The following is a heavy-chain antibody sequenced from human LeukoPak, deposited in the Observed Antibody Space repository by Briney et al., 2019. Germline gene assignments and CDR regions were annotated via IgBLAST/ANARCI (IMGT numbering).Heavy chain of an antibody. Sequence: PGGSLRLSCAASGFTFSNYSMNWVRQSPGEGLEWVSSISSSSSYIYYADSVKGRFTISRDNAKNSLYLQMNSLRAEDTAVYYCARVGGYCSSTRCYEDYWGQGTLVTVSS. CDR3: ARVGGYCSSTRCYEDY. J-gene: IGHJ4*02. V-gene: IGHV3-21*01. D-gene: IGHD2-2*01. CDR2: ISSSSSYI. CDR1: GFTFSNYS.